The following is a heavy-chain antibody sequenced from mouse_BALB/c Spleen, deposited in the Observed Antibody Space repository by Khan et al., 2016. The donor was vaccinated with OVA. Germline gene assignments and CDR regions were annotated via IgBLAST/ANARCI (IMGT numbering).Heavy chain of an antibody. Sequence: EVQLQESGSEFVKPGASVRLSCTASGFNIKDTYMHWVKQRPEQGLEWIGRIDPANGNSKYDPKFRGKATITADTSSNTAYLQLSSLTSEDTAVYYCATSFFGSSRYFDYWGQGTTLPVSS. CDR3: ATSFFGSSRYFDY. D-gene: IGHD1-1*01. V-gene: IGHV14-3*02. CDR1: GFNIKDTY. J-gene: IGHJ2*01. CDR2: IDPANGNS.